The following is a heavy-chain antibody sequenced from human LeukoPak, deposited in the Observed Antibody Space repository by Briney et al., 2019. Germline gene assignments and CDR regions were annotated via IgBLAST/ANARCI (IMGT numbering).Heavy chain of an antibody. D-gene: IGHD5-12*01. Sequence: GGSLRLSCAASGFTVSSNYMSWVRQAPGKELEWVSVIYSGGSTYYADSVKGRFTISRDNSKNTLYLQMNSLRAEDTAVYYCARGGTEIYYYHYGMDVWGQGTTVTVSS. CDR3: ARGGTEIYYYHYGMDV. CDR1: GFTVSSNY. CDR2: IYSGGST. V-gene: IGHV3-53*01. J-gene: IGHJ6*02.